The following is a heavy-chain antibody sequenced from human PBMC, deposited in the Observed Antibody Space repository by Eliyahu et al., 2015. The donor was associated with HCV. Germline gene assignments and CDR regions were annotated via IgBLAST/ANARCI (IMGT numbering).Heavy chain of an antibody. J-gene: IGHJ4*02. CDR3: ARDHCSGAYCYVYYDY. D-gene: IGHD2-15*01. Sequence: QVQLVQSGAELKEPGASVKVSCKASGYTFTDHGIAXVRXAPGQGLEWMGWVSTYDTDTNYAQKFQGRVAMTTDISTNTAYMELRSLRSDDTAVYYXARDHCSGAYCYVYYDYWGQGTLVTVSS. CDR2: VSTYDTDT. CDR1: GYTFTDHG. V-gene: IGHV1-18*01.